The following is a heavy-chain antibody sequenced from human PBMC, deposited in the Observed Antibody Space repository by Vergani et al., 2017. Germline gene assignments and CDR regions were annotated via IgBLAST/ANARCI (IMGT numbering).Heavy chain of an antibody. Sequence: EVQLVESGGGLVKPGGSLRLSCAASGFTFSSYSVNWVRQAPGKGLEWVSSISSSSSYIYYADSVKGRFTISRDNAKNSLYLQMNSLRAEDTAVYYCARDRRVVDYYYGMDVWGQGTTVTVSS. D-gene: IGHD2-15*01. J-gene: IGHJ6*02. CDR1: GFTFSSYS. CDR3: ARDRRVVDYYYGMDV. V-gene: IGHV3-21*01. CDR2: ISSSSSYI.